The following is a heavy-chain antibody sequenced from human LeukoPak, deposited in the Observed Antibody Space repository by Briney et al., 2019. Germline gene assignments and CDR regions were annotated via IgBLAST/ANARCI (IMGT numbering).Heavy chain of an antibody. Sequence: SVKVSCKASGGTFSSYAISWVRQAPGQGLEWMGGIIPIFGTANYAQKFQDRVTITADESTSTAYMELRSLRSDDTAVYYCARDKAVTTEVTQHFQHWGQGTLVTVSS. V-gene: IGHV1-69*13. CDR2: IIPIFGTA. CDR3: ARDKAVTTEVTQHFQH. D-gene: IGHD4-23*01. J-gene: IGHJ1*01. CDR1: GGTFSSYA.